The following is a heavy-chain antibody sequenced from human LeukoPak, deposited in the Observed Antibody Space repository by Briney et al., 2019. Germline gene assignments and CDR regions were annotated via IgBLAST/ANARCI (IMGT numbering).Heavy chain of an antibody. CDR3: AKNYYGSVSSSHYFDY. CDR1: GFTFSTYG. Sequence: GGSLRLSCAASGFTFSTYGMYWVRQAPDKGLVWVAFIRYDGSNKYYADFVRGRFTISRDNSKNTLFLQMNSLRTEDTAVYYCAKNYYGSVSSSHYFDYWGQGTLVSVSS. CDR2: IRYDGSNK. J-gene: IGHJ4*02. D-gene: IGHD3-10*01. V-gene: IGHV3-30*02.